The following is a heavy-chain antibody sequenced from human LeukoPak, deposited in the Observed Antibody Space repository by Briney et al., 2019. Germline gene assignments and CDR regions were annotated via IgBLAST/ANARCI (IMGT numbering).Heavy chain of an antibody. J-gene: IGHJ5*02. CDR1: GGSISSSSYY. V-gene: IGHV4-39*07. Sequence: SETLSLTCTVSGGSISSSSYYWGWIRQPPGKGLEWIGSIYYSGSTYYNPSLKSRVTISVDTSKNQFSLKLSSVTAADTAVYYCADTGGYSYGYVRWVWFDPWGQGTLVTVSS. CDR3: ADTGGYSYGYVRWVWFDP. D-gene: IGHD5-18*01. CDR2: IYYSGST.